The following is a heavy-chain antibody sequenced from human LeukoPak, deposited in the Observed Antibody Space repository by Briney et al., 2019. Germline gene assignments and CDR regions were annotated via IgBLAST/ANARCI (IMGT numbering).Heavy chain of an antibody. J-gene: IGHJ4*02. D-gene: IGHD3-22*01. CDR3: ARYYYDSSGYPYYFDC. CDR1: GFIVSSND. CDR2: IYSGSST. V-gene: IGHV3-53*01. Sequence: GGSLRLSCAASGFIVSSNDMSWVPQAPGKGLEWVSVIYSGSSTYYADSVKGRFTISRDNSKNTVYLQMSSLRADDTAVYYCARYYYDSSGYPYYFDCWGQGALVTVSS.